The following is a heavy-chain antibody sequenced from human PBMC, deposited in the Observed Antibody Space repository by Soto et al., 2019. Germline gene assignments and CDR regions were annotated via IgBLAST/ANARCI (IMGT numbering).Heavy chain of an antibody. CDR3: AKAGDTNYYDSSGYNPYYYYGMDV. J-gene: IGHJ6*02. CDR2: ISGSGGST. D-gene: IGHD3-22*01. CDR1: GFTFSSYA. Sequence: GSLRLSCAASGFTFSSYAMSWVRQAPGKGLEWVSAISGSGGSTYYADSVKGRFTISRDNSKNTLYLQMNSLRAEDTAVYYCAKAGDTNYYDSSGYNPYYYYGMDVWGQGTTVTVSS. V-gene: IGHV3-23*01.